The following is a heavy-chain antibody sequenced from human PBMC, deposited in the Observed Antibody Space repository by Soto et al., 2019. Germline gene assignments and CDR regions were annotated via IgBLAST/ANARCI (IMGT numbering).Heavy chain of an antibody. CDR1: GFSFSSYA. D-gene: IGHD1-1*01. CDR2: ISGSGDST. V-gene: IGHV3-23*01. CDR3: AKRATGTYFDY. J-gene: IGHJ4*02. Sequence: EVQLLESGGGLVQPGGSLRLSCAASGFSFSSYAMNWVRQAPGKWLEWVSVISGSGDSTYYADSVKGRFTISRDNSKNTLYLQMNSLRAEDTAVYYCAKRATGTYFDYWGQGTLVTVSS.